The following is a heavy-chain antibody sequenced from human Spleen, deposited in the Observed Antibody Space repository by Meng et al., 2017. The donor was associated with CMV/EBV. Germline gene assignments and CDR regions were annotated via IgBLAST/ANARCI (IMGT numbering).Heavy chain of an antibody. V-gene: IGHV3-33*06. Sequence: GESLKISCAASGFTFSSYGMHWVRQAPGKGLEWVAIIWYDGSNKYYAESVKGRFTISRDNSKNTLYLQMSSLRAEDTAVYYCAKIPYSSSPFYFDYWGQGTLVTVSS. CDR1: GFTFSSYG. J-gene: IGHJ4*02. CDR2: IWYDGSNK. D-gene: IGHD6-13*01. CDR3: AKIPYSSSPFYFDY.